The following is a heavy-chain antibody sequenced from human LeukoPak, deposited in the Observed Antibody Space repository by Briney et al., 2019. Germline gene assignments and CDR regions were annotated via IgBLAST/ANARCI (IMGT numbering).Heavy chain of an antibody. CDR2: IWYDGSNK. CDR3: ARDNIVVVPAAPSHWFDP. J-gene: IGHJ5*02. CDR1: GFTFSKYA. V-gene: IGHV3-33*01. Sequence: PGGSLRLSCAASGFTFSKYALVWVRQAPGKGLEWVAVIWYDGSNKYYADSVKGRFTISRDNSKNTLYLQMNSLRAEDTAVYYCARDNIVVVPAAPSHWFDPWGQGTLVTVSS. D-gene: IGHD2-2*01.